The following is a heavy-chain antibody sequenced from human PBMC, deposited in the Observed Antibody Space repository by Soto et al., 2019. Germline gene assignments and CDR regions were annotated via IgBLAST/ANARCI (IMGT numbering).Heavy chain of an antibody. CDR3: ARHGGYDSSGCYSWFDP. V-gene: IGHV5-10-1*01. CDR2: IDPSDSYT. CDR1: GYSFTSDW. J-gene: IGHJ5*02. D-gene: IGHD3-22*01. Sequence: GEALKISCKGSGYSFTSDWISWVRQMPGKGLEWTGRIDPSDSYTNYSTSFQGHVTISADKSISTAYLQWSSLKASDTAMYSCARHGGYDSSGCYSWFDPWGQGTLVTVSS.